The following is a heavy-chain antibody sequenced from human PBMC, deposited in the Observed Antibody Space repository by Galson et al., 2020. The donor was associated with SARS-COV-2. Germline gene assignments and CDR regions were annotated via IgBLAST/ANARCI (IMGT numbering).Heavy chain of an antibody. CDR3: ARGRRYFGSGSYSRISYYGMDV. D-gene: IGHD3-10*01. CDR2: INPNNGDT. V-gene: IGHV1-8*01. J-gene: IGHJ6*02. Sequence: ASVKVSCKASGYTFTSYDINWVRQATGQGPEWMGWINPNNGDTTYAEKFRGRVTMTRNTSISTAYMELSSLRTEDTAVYYCARGRRYFGSGSYSRISYYGMDVWGQGATVTVSS. CDR1: GYTFTSYD.